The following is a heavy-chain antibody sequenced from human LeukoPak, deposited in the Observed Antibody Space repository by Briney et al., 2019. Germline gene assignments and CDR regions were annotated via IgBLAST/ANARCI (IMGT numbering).Heavy chain of an antibody. CDR2: INAGNGNT. J-gene: IGHJ4*02. CDR1: AYTFTSYA. CDR3: ARDLSRDTATDY. V-gene: IGHV1-3*01. Sequence: ASVKVSCKASAYTFTSYAMHWVRQAPGQRLEWMGWINAGNGNTKYSQKFQGRVTITRDTSASTAYMELSSLRSEDTAVYYCARDLSRDTATDYWGQGTLVTVSS. D-gene: IGHD5-18*01.